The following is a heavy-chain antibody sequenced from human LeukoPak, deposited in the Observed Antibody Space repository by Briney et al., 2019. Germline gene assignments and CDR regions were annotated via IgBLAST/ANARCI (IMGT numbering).Heavy chain of an antibody. CDR2: IHYSGST. CDR3: PREYSYGYSYYFDY. V-gene: IGHV4-59*01. CDR1: GGSISTYY. Sequence: SETLSLTCTVSGGSISTYYWSWIRQPPGKGLEWIGFIHYSGSTKYNPSLNSRVTISVDTSKNQFSLTLSSVTAADTAVYNCPREYSYGYSYYFDYWGQGTLVTVSS. D-gene: IGHD5-18*01. J-gene: IGHJ4*02.